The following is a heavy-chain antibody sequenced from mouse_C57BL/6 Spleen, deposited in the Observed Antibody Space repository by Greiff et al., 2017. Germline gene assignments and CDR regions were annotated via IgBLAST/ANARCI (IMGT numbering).Heavy chain of an antibody. CDR1: GYTFTSSW. CDR2: INPSSGYT. CDR3: ARSGITTVPDGYFDF. V-gene: IGHV1-7*01. D-gene: IGHD1-1*01. J-gene: IGHJ1*03. Sequence: VQLQQSGAELAKPGASVKLSCKASGYTFTSSWMHWVKQRPGQGLEWIGYINPSSGYTKYNQKFKGKATLTAAKSSSTAYMQLSSLTSEVSAVYYWARSGITTVPDGYFDFWGTGTTVTVSA.